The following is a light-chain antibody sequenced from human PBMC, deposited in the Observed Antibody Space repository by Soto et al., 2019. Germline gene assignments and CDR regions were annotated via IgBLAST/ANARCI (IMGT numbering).Light chain of an antibody. CDR3: CVYTSVKPRT. CDR1: NSDVGAYDF. Sequence: QSARTQPASVSGSLGQSITISCTGSNSDVGAYDFVSWYQQYPGKAPKLIIFEGTKRPSGVSDSFSGSKSGNTASLTISGLLSEDEADYYCCVYTSVKPRTFGGGTKVTVL. CDR2: EGT. J-gene: IGLJ2*01. V-gene: IGLV2-14*01.